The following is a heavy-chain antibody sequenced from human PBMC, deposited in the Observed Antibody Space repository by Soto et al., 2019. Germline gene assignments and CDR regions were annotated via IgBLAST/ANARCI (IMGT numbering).Heavy chain of an antibody. V-gene: IGHV3-48*03. J-gene: IGHJ4*02. D-gene: IGHD3-10*01. CDR1: GFTFSTYE. CDR3: ARVSVVRGIMMGSFDY. CDR2: ISSSGTTI. Sequence: LRLSCAASGFTFSTYEMNWVRQAPGKGLEWISWISSSGTTIYYADSVKGRFTISRDNTKNSLNLQMNGLRAEDTAVYYCARVSVVRGIMMGSFDYWGQGTLVTVSS.